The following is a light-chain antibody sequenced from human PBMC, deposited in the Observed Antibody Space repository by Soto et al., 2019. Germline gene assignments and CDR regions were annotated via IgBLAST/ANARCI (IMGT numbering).Light chain of an antibody. Sequence: EIARTQAPATLSVPPGERATLSCRASQNVSGNLAWYRQKPGQAPRLLIYSAFTRATGIPARFNGSGSGTEFTLTISSLQSEDCAVYYCQQYNNWPPSLGQGAKGEIK. CDR2: SAF. J-gene: IGKJ1*01. CDR1: QNVSGN. CDR3: QQYNNWPPS. V-gene: IGKV3D-15*01.